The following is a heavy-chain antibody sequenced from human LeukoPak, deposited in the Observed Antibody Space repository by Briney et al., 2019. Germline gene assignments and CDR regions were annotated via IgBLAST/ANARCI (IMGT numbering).Heavy chain of an antibody. Sequence: SETLSLTCAVYGGSFRGYYWSWIRQPPGKGLEWIGEINHSGSTNYNPSLKSRVTISVDTSKNQFSLKLSSVTAADTAVYYCARGIAVAGIGPYYYYYGMDVWGQGTTVTVSS. CDR1: GGSFRGYY. CDR3: ARGIAVAGIGPYYYYYGMDV. V-gene: IGHV4-34*01. J-gene: IGHJ6*02. CDR2: INHSGST. D-gene: IGHD6-19*01.